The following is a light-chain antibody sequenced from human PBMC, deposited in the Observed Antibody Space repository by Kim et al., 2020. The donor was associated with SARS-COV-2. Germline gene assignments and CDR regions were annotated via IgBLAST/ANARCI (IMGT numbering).Light chain of an antibody. CDR1: GGISSW. V-gene: IGKV1-5*01. CDR2: DVS. CDR3: QEYYSYSSRT. Sequence: DIQMTQSPSTLSASGGDRVTVAGRGGGGISSWLAWYQQKPGKAPKLLIYDVSTLETGVPSRFSGSRSGTEFTLTISSLQPDDFATYYCQEYYSYSSRTFGQGTKLEIK. J-gene: IGKJ2*01.